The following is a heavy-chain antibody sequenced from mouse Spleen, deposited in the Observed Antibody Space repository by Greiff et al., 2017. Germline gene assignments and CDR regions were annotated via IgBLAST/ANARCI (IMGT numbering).Heavy chain of an antibody. CDR1: GYTFTSYW. CDR3: ARGYYDGSHFDV. D-gene: IGHD1-1*01. V-gene: IGHV1-52*01. J-gene: IGHJ1*01. CDR2: IDPSDSET. Sequence: QVQLQQPGAELVRPGSSVKLSCKASGYTFTSYWMHWVKQRPIQGLEWIGNIDPSDSETHYNQKFKDKATLTVDKSSSTAYMQLSSLTSEDSAVYYCARGYYDGSHFDVWGAGTTVTVSS.